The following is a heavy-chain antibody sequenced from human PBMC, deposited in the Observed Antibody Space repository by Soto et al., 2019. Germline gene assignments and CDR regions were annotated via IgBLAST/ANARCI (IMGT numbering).Heavy chain of an antibody. Sequence: EVQLVESGGALVQPGGSLRLSCTASGFTFDDYAIHWVRQAPGKGLEWISGISWNGDATGYADSVKGRFTISRDNAKNSLYLQMNSLRTEDTAMHFCANLPLYGSGFDCWGQGTLVTVAS. J-gene: IGHJ4*02. CDR1: GFTFDDYA. D-gene: IGHD3-10*01. CDR2: ISWNGDAT. CDR3: ANLPLYGSGFDC. V-gene: IGHV3-9*01.